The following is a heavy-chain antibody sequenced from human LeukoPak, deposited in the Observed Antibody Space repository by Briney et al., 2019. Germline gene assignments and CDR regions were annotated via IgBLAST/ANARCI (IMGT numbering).Heavy chain of an antibody. V-gene: IGHV1-18*01. CDR1: GSTFTSYG. CDR3: ARDWYYYDSRSYDTFDI. CDR2: IGTFNGHT. D-gene: IGHD3-10*01. Sequence: GASVNVSCKASGSTFTSYGISWVRRAPGQGLEWMGWIGTFNGHTNYAQKVQGRVTMTTDTSTSTVYMELRSLRSDDTAVYYCARDWYYYDSRSYDTFDIWGQGTMVTVSS. J-gene: IGHJ3*02.